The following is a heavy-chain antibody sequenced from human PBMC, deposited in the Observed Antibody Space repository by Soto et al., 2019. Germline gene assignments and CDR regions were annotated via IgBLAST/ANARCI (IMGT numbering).Heavy chain of an antibody. CDR2: ISGSASAT. V-gene: IGHV3-23*01. CDR1: GFILSNYT. J-gene: IGHJ4*02. Sequence: GFLRLSCPTSGFILSNYTMRWVRQAPGKGLELVSLISGSASATHYADSVKGRFTISRDTSKMTVYLQLNSLRAEDTAVYYCAKWMANTVFGVDPLFDFWGRGTLVTDSS. CDR3: AKWMANTVFGVDPLFDF. D-gene: IGHD3-3*01.